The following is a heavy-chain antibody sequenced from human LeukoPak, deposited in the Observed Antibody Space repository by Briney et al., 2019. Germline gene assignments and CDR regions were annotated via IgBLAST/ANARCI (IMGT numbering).Heavy chain of an antibody. D-gene: IGHD6-19*01. Sequence: GASVKVSCKASGYTFTSYYMHWVRQAPGQGLEWMGIINPSGGSTSYAQKFQGRVTMTRDTSTSTAYMELSSLRSEDTAVYYCARARFIGRRFIAVAGTKKYYFDYWGQGTLVTVSS. J-gene: IGHJ4*02. CDR1: GYTFTSYY. V-gene: IGHV1-46*01. CDR3: ARARFIGRRFIAVAGTKKYYFDY. CDR2: INPSGGST.